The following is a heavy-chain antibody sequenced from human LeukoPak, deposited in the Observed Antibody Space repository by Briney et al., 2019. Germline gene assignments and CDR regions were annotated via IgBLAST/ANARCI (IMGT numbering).Heavy chain of an antibody. J-gene: IGHJ4*02. CDR2: IWYDGSNK. CDR3: ARALSTAARTTQFDY. CDR1: GFAFSTYG. V-gene: IGHV3-33*01. Sequence: GGSLRLSCAASGFAFSTYGMHWVRQAPGKGLEWVAIIWYDGSNKYYADSVKGRFTISRDNSKNTLYLQMNSLRAEDTAVYYCARALSTAARTTQFDYWGQGTLVTVSS. D-gene: IGHD6-6*01.